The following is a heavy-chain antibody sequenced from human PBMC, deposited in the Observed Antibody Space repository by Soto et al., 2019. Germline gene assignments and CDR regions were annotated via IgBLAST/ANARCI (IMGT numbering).Heavy chain of an antibody. CDR2: IDPSDSYT. D-gene: IGHD2-2*02. V-gene: IGHV5-10-1*01. Sequence: GESLKISCKGSGYSFAGYWITWVRQKPGKGLEWMGRIDPSDSYTNYSPSFPGHVTISADKSISTAYLQWSSPKASDTAMYYCAREDLGYCSSTSCYRDNWFDPWGQGTLVTVSS. J-gene: IGHJ5*02. CDR3: AREDLGYCSSTSCYRDNWFDP. CDR1: GYSFAGYW.